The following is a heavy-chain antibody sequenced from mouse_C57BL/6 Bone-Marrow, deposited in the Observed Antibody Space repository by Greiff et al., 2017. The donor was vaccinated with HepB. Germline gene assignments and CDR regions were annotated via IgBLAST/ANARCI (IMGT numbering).Heavy chain of an antibody. CDR2: IDPSDSET. CDR3: ARGSGTLYAMDY. V-gene: IGHV1-52*01. CDR1: GYTFTSYW. J-gene: IGHJ4*01. Sequence: QVQLKQPGAELVRPGSSVKLSCKASGYTFTSYWMHWVKQRPIQGLEWIGNIDPSDSETHYNQKFKDKATLTVDKSSSTAYMQLSSLTSEDSAVYYCARGSGTLYAMDYWGQGTSVTVSS. D-gene: IGHD4-1*01.